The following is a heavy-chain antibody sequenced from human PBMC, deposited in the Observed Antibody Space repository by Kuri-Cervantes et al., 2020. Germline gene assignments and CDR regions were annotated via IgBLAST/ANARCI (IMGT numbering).Heavy chain of an antibody. CDR2: ISYDGSNK. J-gene: IGHJ1*01. Sequence: SCKASGYTFTGYYMHWVRQAPGKGLEWVAVISYDGSNKYYADSVKGRFTISRDNSKNTLYLQMNSLRAEDTAVYYCAKEGSWSGWPMEYFQHWGQGTLVTVSS. V-gene: IGHV3-30*18. CDR1: GYTFTGYY. D-gene: IGHD6-19*01. CDR3: AKEGSWSGWPMEYFQH.